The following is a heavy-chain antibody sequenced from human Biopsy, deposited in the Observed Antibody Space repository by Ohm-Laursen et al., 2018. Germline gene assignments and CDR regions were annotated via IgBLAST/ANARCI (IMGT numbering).Heavy chain of an antibody. D-gene: IGHD3-9*01. CDR1: GGTFSNYG. Sequence: SSVKVSCKAPGGTFSNYGVNWVRQAPGHGLESLGGNIPILGTGNYAQKFHNRVTVAADTSTSTATMELRSLRSDDTAMYYCATKLTGYFHHWGQGTLVTVSS. J-gene: IGHJ1*01. CDR2: NIPILGTG. V-gene: IGHV1-69*06. CDR3: ATKLTGYFHH.